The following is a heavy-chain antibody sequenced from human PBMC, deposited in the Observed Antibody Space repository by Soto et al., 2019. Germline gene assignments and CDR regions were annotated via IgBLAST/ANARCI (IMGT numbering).Heavy chain of an antibody. J-gene: IGHJ1*01. CDR1: GGSIRTGGYY. Sequence: SETLSLTCTVSGGSIRTGGYYWSWIRQPPGKGLEWIGYIYYSGNTYYNPSLKSRLTISVDTSKNQFSLRLSSVTAADTAVYFCGTNGDYYDSSGLKYFQHWGQGTLVTVSS. CDR3: GTNGDYYDSSGLKYFQH. CDR2: IYYSGNT. V-gene: IGHV4-31*03. D-gene: IGHD3-22*01.